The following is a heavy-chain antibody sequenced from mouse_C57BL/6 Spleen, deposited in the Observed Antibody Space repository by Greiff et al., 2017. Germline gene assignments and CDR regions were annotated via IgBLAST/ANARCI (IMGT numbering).Heavy chain of an antibody. V-gene: IGHV5-17*01. Sequence: EVKVEESGGGLVKPGGSLKLSCAASGFTFSDYGMHWVRQAPEKGLEWVAYISSGSSTNYYADTVKGRFTISRDNAKNTLFLQLTSLRSEDTAMYYCAREGLRDYAMCYWGQGTSVTVSS. CDR3: AREGLRDYAMCY. CDR1: GFTFSDYG. J-gene: IGHJ4*01. CDR2: ISSGSSTN. D-gene: IGHD3-3*01.